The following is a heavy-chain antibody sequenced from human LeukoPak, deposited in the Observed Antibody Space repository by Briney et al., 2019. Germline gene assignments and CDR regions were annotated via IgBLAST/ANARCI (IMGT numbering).Heavy chain of an antibody. D-gene: IGHD2-15*01. J-gene: IGHJ6*03. V-gene: IGHV3-30*04. CDR1: GFTFSSYA. Sequence: PGRSLRLSCAASGFTFSSYAMHWVRQAPGKGLEWVAVISYDGSNKYYADSVKGRFTISRDNSKNTLYPQMNSLRAEDTAVYYCARGPTHCSGGSCYSRGYYYYMDVWGKGTTVTVSS. CDR3: ARGPTHCSGGSCYSRGYYYYMDV. CDR2: ISYDGSNK.